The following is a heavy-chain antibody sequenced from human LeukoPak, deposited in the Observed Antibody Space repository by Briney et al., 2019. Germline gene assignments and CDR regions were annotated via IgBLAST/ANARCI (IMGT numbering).Heavy chain of an antibody. D-gene: IGHD1-26*01. Sequence: SETLCLTRAVYGGSFSGYYWSWIRQPPGKGLEWIGEINHSGSTNYNPSLKSRVTISVDTSNNQFSLKLSSVTAADTAVYYCARSGWSYGVDPWGQGTLVTVSS. CDR2: INHSGST. J-gene: IGHJ5*02. CDR1: GGSFSGYY. V-gene: IGHV4-34*01. CDR3: ARSGWSYGVDP.